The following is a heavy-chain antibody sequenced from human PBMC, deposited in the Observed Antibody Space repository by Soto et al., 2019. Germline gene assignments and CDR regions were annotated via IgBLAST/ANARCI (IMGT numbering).Heavy chain of an antibody. CDR3: AREENYSSAFPY. J-gene: IGHJ1*01. D-gene: IGHD6-6*01. CDR2: IYYSGST. Sequence: LSLTCTVSGVSISSGDCYWSWIRQPPGKGLEWIGYIYYSGSTYYNPSLKSRVTISVDTSKNQFPLKLSSVTAADTAVYYCAREENYSSAFPYWGQGTPVTVSS. V-gene: IGHV4-30-4*01. CDR1: GVSISSGDCY.